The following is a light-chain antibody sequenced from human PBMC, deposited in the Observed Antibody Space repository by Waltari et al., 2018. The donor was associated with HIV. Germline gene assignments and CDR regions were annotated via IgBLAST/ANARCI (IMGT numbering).Light chain of an antibody. V-gene: IGKV1-39*01. CDR1: QRVSNN. J-gene: IGKJ3*01. CDR2: CAS. Sequence: DIQMTQSPASLSASVGDRVTITCRASQRVSNNLNWYHQEPGKAPDLLIYCASSFQRGVPSRFSGSGSGTDFTLTISSLHPEDFASYYCQQSYSFPLTFGPGTKVDIK. CDR3: QQSYSFPLT.